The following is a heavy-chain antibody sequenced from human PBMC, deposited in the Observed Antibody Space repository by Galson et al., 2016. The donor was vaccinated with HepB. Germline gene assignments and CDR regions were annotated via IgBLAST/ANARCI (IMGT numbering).Heavy chain of an antibody. J-gene: IGHJ4*02. CDR2: IRNKRNNYIT. Sequence: SLRLSCAGSGFSFSDHYMDWVRQAPGKGLEWVGRIRNKRNNYITEYAASVIGRFTISRDNAKNSLYLQMNSLRAEDTALYYCAKTYIRTRSSGYYAHWGQGTLVTVSS. CDR1: GFSFSDHY. V-gene: IGHV3-72*01. CDR3: AKTYIRTRSSGYYAH. D-gene: IGHD3-22*01.